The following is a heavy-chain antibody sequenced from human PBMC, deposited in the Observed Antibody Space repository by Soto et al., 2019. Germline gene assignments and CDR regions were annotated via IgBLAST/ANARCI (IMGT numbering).Heavy chain of an antibody. J-gene: IGHJ6*03. D-gene: IGHD6-13*01. CDR3: ARHPIAAAGTYYYYYMDV. V-gene: IGHV5-51*01. CDR1: GYGFTSYW. Sequence: GESLKISCKGSGYGFTSYWIGWVRQMPGKGLEWMGIIYPGDSDTRYSPSFQGQVTISADKSISTAYLQWSSLKASDTAMYYCARHPIAAAGTYYYYYMDVWGKGTTVTVSS. CDR2: IYPGDSDT.